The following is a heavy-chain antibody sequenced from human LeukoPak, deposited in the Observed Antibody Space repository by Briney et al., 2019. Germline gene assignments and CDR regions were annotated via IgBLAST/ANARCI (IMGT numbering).Heavy chain of an antibody. CDR2: ISGSGGST. Sequence: PVGTLRLSCAASGFTFSSDGMSWVRQAPGKGLEWVSAISGSGGSTYYADSVNGRFTISRDNSKNTVYLQMNSLGAEDTAVYYCAKDVDIVTPTRFDYWGQGTLVTVSS. CDR3: AKDVDIVTPTRFDY. D-gene: IGHD5-12*01. CDR1: GFTFSSDG. V-gene: IGHV3-23*01. J-gene: IGHJ4*02.